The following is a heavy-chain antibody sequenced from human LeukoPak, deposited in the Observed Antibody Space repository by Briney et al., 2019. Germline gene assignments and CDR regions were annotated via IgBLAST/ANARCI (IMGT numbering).Heavy chain of an antibody. CDR1: GFTFSSYA. Sequence: GGSLRFSCAASGFTFSSYAMHWVRQAPGKGLEWVAVISYDGSNKYYADSVKGRFTISRDNSKNTLYLQMNNLRAEDTAVYYCAKDRSSRASYGLDVWGQGTTVTVSS. D-gene: IGHD2-2*01. CDR3: AKDRSSRASYGLDV. CDR2: ISYDGSNK. V-gene: IGHV3-30*04. J-gene: IGHJ6*02.